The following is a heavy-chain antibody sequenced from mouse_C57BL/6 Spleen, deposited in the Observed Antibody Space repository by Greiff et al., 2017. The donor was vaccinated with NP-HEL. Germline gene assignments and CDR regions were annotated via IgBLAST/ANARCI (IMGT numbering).Heavy chain of an antibody. CDR2: IHPNSGST. V-gene: IGHV1-64*01. J-gene: IGHJ2*01. D-gene: IGHD4-1*01. CDR1: GYTFTSYW. CDR3: ARRGTGTNFDY. Sequence: QVQLQQPGAELVKPGASVKLSCKASGYTFTSYWMHWVKQRPGQGLEWIGMIHPNSGSTNYNEKFKSKATLTVDKSSSTAYMQLSSLTSEDSAVYYCARRGTGTNFDYWGQGTTLTVSS.